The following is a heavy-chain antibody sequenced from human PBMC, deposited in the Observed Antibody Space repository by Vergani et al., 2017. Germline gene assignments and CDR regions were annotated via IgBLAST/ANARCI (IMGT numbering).Heavy chain of an antibody. V-gene: IGHV4-39*01. CDR1: GGSISSGSYY. D-gene: IGHD5-24*01. CDR3: ARHRWPADFDY. J-gene: IGHJ4*02. CDR2: IYYSGST. Sequence: QVQLQESGPGLVKPSQTLSLTCTVSGGSISSGSYYWSWIRQPAGKGLEWIGSIYYSGSTYYNPSLKSRVTISVDTSKNQFSLKLSSVTAADTAVYYCARHRWPADFDYWGQGTLVTVSS.